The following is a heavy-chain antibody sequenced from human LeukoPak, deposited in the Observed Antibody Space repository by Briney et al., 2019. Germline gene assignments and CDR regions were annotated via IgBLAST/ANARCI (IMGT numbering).Heavy chain of an antibody. D-gene: IGHD2-8*01. CDR1: GFTVSSNY. CDR3: ARGYCTNGVCFDS. Sequence: PGGSLRLSCAASGFTVSSNYMTWVRQARGRGLQWVSLIYSAGSTYYADSVKGRFTISRDNSKNTLFLQMNSLRAEDTAVYYCARGYCTNGVCFDSWGQGTLVTVSS. CDR2: IYSAGST. J-gene: IGHJ4*02. V-gene: IGHV3-53*01.